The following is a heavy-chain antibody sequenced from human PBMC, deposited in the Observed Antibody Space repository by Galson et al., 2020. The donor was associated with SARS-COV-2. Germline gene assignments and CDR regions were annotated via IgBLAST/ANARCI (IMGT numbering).Heavy chain of an antibody. CDR2: IGTAGDT. Sequence: GGSLRLSCAASGFTFSSYDMHWVRQATGKGLEWVSAIGTAGDTYYPGSVKGRFTISRENAKNSLYLQMNSLRAGDTAVYYCAREPRGYYDSSGYYYKIWYFDLWGRGTLVTVSS. D-gene: IGHD3-22*01. CDR3: AREPRGYYDSSGYYYKIWYFDL. V-gene: IGHV3-13*01. CDR1: GFTFSSYD. J-gene: IGHJ2*01.